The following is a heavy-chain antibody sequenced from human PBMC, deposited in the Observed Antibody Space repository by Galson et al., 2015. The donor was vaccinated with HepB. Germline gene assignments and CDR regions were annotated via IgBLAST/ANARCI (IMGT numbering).Heavy chain of an antibody. D-gene: IGHD7-27*01. CDR1: GGTFSSYA. Sequence: SVKVSCKASGGTFSSYAISWVRQAPGQGLEWMGRIIPILGIANYAQKFQGRVTITADKSTSTAYMELSSLRSEDTAVYYCAREAVDLTGVDYWGQGTLVTVSS. J-gene: IGHJ4*02. CDR2: IIPILGIA. V-gene: IGHV1-69*04. CDR3: AREAVDLTGVDY.